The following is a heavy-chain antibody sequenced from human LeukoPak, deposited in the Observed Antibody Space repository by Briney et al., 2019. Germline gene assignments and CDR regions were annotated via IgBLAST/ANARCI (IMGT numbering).Heavy chain of an antibody. J-gene: IGHJ6*03. V-gene: IGHV1-69*05. Sequence: SVKVSCKASGGTFSSYAISWVRQAPGQGLEWMGGIIPIFGTANYAQKFQGRVTITTDESTRTAYMELSSLRSEDTAVYYCARDIGPPYSGYDYRAYYMDVWGKGTTVTVSS. D-gene: IGHD5-12*01. CDR3: ARDIGPPYSGYDYRAYYMDV. CDR1: GGTFSSYA. CDR2: IIPIFGTA.